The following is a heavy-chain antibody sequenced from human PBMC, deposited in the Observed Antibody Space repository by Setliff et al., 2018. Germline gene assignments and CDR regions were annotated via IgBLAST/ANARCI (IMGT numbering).Heavy chain of an antibody. D-gene: IGHD6-6*01. CDR2: INHRGST. CDR3: ARGRNIAARLLDS. J-gene: IGHJ4*02. CDR1: GGTFSDYY. V-gene: IGHV4-34*01. Sequence: PSETLSLTCAAYGGTFSDYYWTWIRQPPGKGLEWIGEINHRGSTNYNPSLKSRATISIDTSKDQFSLKLISMSAADTAVYFCARGRNIAARLLDSWGQGAQVTV.